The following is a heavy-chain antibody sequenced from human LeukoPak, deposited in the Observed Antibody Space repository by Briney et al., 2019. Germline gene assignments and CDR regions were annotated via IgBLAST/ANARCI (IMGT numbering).Heavy chain of an antibody. D-gene: IGHD5-18*01. J-gene: IGHJ4*02. CDR1: GGSISSGDYY. V-gene: IGHV4-30-4*01. Sequence: PSETLSLTCTVSGGSISSGDYYWSWIRQPPGKGLEWIGYIYYSGSTYYNPSLKSRVTISVDTSKNQFPLKLSSVTAADTAVYYCARGSGYSYGIDYWGQGTLVTVSS. CDR2: IYYSGST. CDR3: ARGSGYSYGIDY.